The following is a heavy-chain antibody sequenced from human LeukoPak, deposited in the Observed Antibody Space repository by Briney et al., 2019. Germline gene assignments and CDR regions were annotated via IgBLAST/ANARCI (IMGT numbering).Heavy chain of an antibody. Sequence: PSETLSLTRTVSGGSISSHYWTSIRQPPGKGLEWIGYIYYRGGTNYNPSLQSRVTISVDTSKNQCSLKVTSVTAADTAVYYCARYDVDMATNNWGQGTLVTVSS. CDR1: GGSISSHY. J-gene: IGHJ4*02. V-gene: IGHV4-59*11. CDR3: ARYDVDMATNN. D-gene: IGHD5-24*01. CDR2: IYYRGGT.